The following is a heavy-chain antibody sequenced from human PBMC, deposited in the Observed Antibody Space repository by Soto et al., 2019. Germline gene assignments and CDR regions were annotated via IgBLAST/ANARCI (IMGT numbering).Heavy chain of an antibody. Sequence: ASVKVSCKASGYTFTGYYTHWVRQAPGQGLEWMGWINPNSGGTNYAQKFQGWVTMTRDTSISTAYMELSRLRSDDTAVYYCARGTLLHYYGSGSYDYWGHGTLVTGSS. CDR2: INPNSGGT. V-gene: IGHV1-2*04. CDR1: GYTFTGYY. D-gene: IGHD3-10*01. CDR3: ARGTLLHYYGSGSYDY. J-gene: IGHJ4*01.